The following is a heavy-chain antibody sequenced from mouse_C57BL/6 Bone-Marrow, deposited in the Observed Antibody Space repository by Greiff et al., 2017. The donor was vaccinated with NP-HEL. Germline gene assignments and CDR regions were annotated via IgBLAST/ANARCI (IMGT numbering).Heavy chain of an antibody. J-gene: IGHJ3*01. CDR1: GYSFTSYY. CDR3: ARLDASFAY. CDR2: IYPGSGNT. Sequence: QVQLKESGPELVKPGASVKISCKASGYSFTSYYIHWVKQRPGQGLEWIGWIYPGSGNTKYNEKFKGKATLTADTSSSTAYMQLSSLTSEDSAVYYCARLDASFAYWGQGTLVTVSA. V-gene: IGHV1-66*01.